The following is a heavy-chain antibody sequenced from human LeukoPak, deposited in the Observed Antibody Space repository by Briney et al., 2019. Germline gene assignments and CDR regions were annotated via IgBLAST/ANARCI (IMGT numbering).Heavy chain of an antibody. J-gene: IGHJ3*01. CDR2: IKQVGSEE. CDR3: AGGPLGYCSTGSGAFDV. CDR1: RFTFSRYW. Sequence: PGGSLRLSCAVSRFTFSRYWMSSVRQAPGEGPEWVANIKQVGSEEYYVDSVKGRFTISRDNAMGSLNLQINSLKDEDAAVCYCAGGPLGYCSTGSGAFDVWGQGTMVIVSS. D-gene: IGHD2-15*01. V-gene: IGHV3-7*01.